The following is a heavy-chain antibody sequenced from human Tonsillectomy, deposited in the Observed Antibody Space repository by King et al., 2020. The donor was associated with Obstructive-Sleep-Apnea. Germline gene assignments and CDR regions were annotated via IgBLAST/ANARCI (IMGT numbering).Heavy chain of an antibody. CDR3: AGHVEIYCSSTSCGDAFDI. D-gene: IGHD2-2*01. J-gene: IGHJ3*02. CDR2: IYYSGST. CDR1: GGSISSYY. V-gene: IGHV4-59*08. Sequence: QLQESGPGLVKPSETLSLTCTVSGGSISSYYWSWIRQPPGKGLEWIGYIYYSGSTNYNPSLKSRVTISVDTSKNQSSLKLSSLTAADTAVYYCAGHVEIYCSSTSCGDAFDIWGQGTMVTVSS.